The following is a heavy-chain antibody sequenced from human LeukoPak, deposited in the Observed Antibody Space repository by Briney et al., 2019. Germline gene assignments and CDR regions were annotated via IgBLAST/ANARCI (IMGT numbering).Heavy chain of an antibody. J-gene: IGHJ3*02. CDR1: GFTFSGYG. V-gene: IGHV3-21*01. D-gene: IGHD2-15*01. Sequence: PGGSLRLSCAASGFTFSGYGMNWVRQAPAKGLEWVSSISSGGSYMYYADSLKGRFTISRDNAKNSLYLQMNSLRAEDTAVYYCARGVLNLGDIVVVVAAKDDAFDIWGQGTMVTVSS. CDR3: ARGVLNLGDIVVVVAAKDDAFDI. CDR2: ISSGGSYM.